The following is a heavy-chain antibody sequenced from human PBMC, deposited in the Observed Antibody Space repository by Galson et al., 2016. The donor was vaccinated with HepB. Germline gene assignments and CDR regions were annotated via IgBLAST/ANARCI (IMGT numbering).Heavy chain of an antibody. V-gene: IGHV3-66*01. J-gene: IGHJ4*02. CDR3: ARDTWTWN. D-gene: IGHD3/OR15-3a*01. CDR2: IYSGGET. Sequence: SLRLSCAASGVTVRNNYMSWVRQAPGRGLEWVSVIYSGGETYYADSVKGRFTISRDNSKNTVFLQMNSLRAEDTAVYYCARDTWTWNGGQGTLVAVSS. CDR1: GVTVRNNY.